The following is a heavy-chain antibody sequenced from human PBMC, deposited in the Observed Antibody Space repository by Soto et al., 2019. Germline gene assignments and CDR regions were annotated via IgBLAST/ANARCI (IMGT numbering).Heavy chain of an antibody. D-gene: IGHD1-7*01. J-gene: IGHJ6*02. Sequence: QVQLVQSGAEEKKPGASVKVSCKASGYTFTSYAMHWVRQAPGQRLEWMGWINAGNGNTKYSQKFQGRVTITRDTSGSTAYMELSSLRTEDTAVYSCASNHLGTTQYGMDVWGQGTTVTVSS. V-gene: IGHV1-3*05. CDR3: ASNHLGTTQYGMDV. CDR1: GYTFTSYA. CDR2: INAGNGNT.